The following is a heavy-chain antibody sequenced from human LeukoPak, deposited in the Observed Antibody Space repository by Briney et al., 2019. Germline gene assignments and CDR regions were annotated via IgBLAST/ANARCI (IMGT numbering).Heavy chain of an antibody. CDR3: ARRSAAKDAFDI. CDR1: GFTFSSYW. V-gene: IGHV3-74*01. CDR2: INSDGSST. Sequence: GGSLRLSCAASGFTFSSYWMHWVRQAPGKGLVWVSRINSDGSSTSYADPVKGRFTISRDNAKNTLYLQMNSLRAEDTAVHYCARRSAAKDAFDIWGQGTMVTVSS. J-gene: IGHJ3*02. D-gene: IGHD6-25*01.